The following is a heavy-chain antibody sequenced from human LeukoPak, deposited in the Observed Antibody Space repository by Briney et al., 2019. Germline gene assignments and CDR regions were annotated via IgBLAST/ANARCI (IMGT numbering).Heavy chain of an antibody. J-gene: IGHJ4*02. Sequence: GGSLRLSCAASGFTFSSYAMSWVRQAPGKGLEWVSAISGSGGSTYYADSVKGRFTISRDNSKNTLYLQMSSLRAEDTALYYCARAYYYDSPFDYWGQGTLVTVSS. CDR1: GFTFSSYA. D-gene: IGHD3-22*01. CDR3: ARAYYYDSPFDY. CDR2: ISGSGGST. V-gene: IGHV3-23*01.